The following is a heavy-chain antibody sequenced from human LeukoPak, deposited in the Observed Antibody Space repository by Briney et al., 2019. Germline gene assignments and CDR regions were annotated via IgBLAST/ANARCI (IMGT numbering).Heavy chain of an antibody. CDR1: GGSISSYY. V-gene: IGHV4-59*01. D-gene: IGHD1-7*01. CDR3: ASNTGTTLGAFDI. Sequence: KPSETLSLTCTVSGGSISSYYWSWLRQPPGKGLEWIGYIYYSGSTNYNPSLKSRVTISVDTSKNQFSLKLSSVTAADTAVYYCASNTGTTLGAFDIWGQGTMVTVSS. J-gene: IGHJ3*02. CDR2: IYYSGST.